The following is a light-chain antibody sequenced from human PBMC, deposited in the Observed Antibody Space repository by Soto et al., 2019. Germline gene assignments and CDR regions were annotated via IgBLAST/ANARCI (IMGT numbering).Light chain of an antibody. V-gene: IGLV2-14*01. CDR3: CSYAGSSYV. Sequence: QSVLTQPASVSGSPGQSITISCTGTSSDVGGYNYVSWYHQHPGKAPQLLIYEVTKRPSGVLNRFSGSKSGNTASLSISGLQAEDEADYYCCSYAGSSYVFGTGTKVTVL. J-gene: IGLJ1*01. CDR1: SSDVGGYNY. CDR2: EVT.